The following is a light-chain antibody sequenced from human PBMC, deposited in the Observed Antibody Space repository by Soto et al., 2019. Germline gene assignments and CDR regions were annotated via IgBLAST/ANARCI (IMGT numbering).Light chain of an antibody. V-gene: IGKV1-39*01. Sequence: DIQMTQCPSSLSASIGDSVTITCRASQSISTYLNWYQQKPAKAPNLLIFAASTLQSGVPSRFSGSGSGTDFTLTIRSLQPEDFATYYCQHSYTAPLTFGGGTKVDIK. CDR2: AAS. CDR3: QHSYTAPLT. CDR1: QSISTY. J-gene: IGKJ4*01.